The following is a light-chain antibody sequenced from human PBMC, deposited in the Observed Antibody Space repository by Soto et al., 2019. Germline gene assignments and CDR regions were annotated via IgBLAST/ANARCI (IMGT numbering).Light chain of an antibody. Sequence: DIQMTQSPSTLSASVGDRVTITCRASQSISSWLAWYQQKPGKAPKLLIYDASSLESGVPSRFSGSGSGTEFTLTISSLQPDDVATYYCQQYKIYWRTVRQGTKVEI. CDR2: DAS. V-gene: IGKV1-5*01. CDR1: QSISSW. CDR3: QQYKIYWRT. J-gene: IGKJ1*01.